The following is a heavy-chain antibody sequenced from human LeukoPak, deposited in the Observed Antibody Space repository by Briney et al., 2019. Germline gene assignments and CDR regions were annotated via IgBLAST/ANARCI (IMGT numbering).Heavy chain of an antibody. D-gene: IGHD6-19*01. CDR1: GFTFSSYA. V-gene: IGHV3-23*01. Sequence: GGSLRLSCAASGFTFSSYAMSWVRQAPGKGLEWVSAMGGGGTTYYADYVKGRFTISRDTSKNTLYLQMNSLRAEDTAIYYCAKAGRPQAVAGWIDYWGQGTLVTVSS. CDR2: MGGGGTT. CDR3: AKAGRPQAVAGWIDY. J-gene: IGHJ4*02.